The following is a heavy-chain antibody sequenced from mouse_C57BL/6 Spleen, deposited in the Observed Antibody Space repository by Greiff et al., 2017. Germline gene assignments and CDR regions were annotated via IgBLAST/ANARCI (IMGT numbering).Heavy chain of an antibody. V-gene: IGHV1-62-2*01. CDR1: GYTFTEYT. CDR3: ARHEEGYSNYVDFAY. Sequence: QVQLQQSGAELVKPGASVKLSCKASGYTFTEYTIHWVKQRPGQGLEWIGWFYPGSGSIKYNEKFKDNATLTADKSSSTFYMELSRLTSEYSAVYFCARHEEGYSNYVDFAYWGQGTLVTVSA. CDR2: FYPGSGSI. J-gene: IGHJ3*01. D-gene: IGHD2-5*01.